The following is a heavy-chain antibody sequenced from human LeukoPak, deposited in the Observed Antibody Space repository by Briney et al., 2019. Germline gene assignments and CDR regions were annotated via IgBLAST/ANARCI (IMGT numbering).Heavy chain of an antibody. V-gene: IGHV1-18*01. D-gene: IGHD1-26*01. CDR2: ISAYNGNT. J-gene: IGHJ4*02. CDR3: ARGSGSYLPPDY. CDR1: GGTLSSYA. Sequence: WASVKVSCKASGGTLSSYAISWVRQAPGQGLEWMGWISAYNGNTNYAQKLQGRVTMTTDTSTSTAYMELRSLRSDDTAVYYCARGSGSYLPPDYWGQGTLVTVSS.